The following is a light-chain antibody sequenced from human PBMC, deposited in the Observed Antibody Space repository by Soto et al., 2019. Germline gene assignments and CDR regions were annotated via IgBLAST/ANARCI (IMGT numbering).Light chain of an antibody. CDR2: KAS. CDR3: QQFSLYWA. J-gene: IGKJ1*01. V-gene: IGKV1-5*03. Sequence: DIQMTQSPSTLSASVGDRVTITCRASQSVSTWLAWYQQKPGKAPKLLIYKASNLESGVPSRFTGSGSGTEFILTISSLQPDDFATYYCQQFSLYWAFGQGSKVDIK. CDR1: QSVSTW.